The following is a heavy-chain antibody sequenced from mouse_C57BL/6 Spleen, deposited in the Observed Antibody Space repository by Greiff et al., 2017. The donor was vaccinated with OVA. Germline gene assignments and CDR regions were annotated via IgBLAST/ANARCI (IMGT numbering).Heavy chain of an antibody. J-gene: IGHJ2*01. V-gene: IGHV1-76*01. CDR2: IYPGSGNT. CDR3: AREGYYYGSSSYYFDY. D-gene: IGHD1-1*01. CDR1: GYTFTDYY. Sequence: VKLMESGAELVRPGASVKLSCKASGYTFTDYYINWVKQRPGQGLEWIARIYPGSGNTYYNEKFKGKATLTAEKSSSTAYMQLSSLTSEDSAVYFCAREGYYYGSSSYYFDYWGQGTTLTVSS.